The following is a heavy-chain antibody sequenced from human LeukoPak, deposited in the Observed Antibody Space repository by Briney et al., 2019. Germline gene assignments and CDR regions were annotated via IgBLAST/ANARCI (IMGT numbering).Heavy chain of an antibody. V-gene: IGHV3-73*01. CDR1: GFTFSGSV. CDR2: IRSKANSYAT. CDR3: ARAGYNWNDLPFDL. D-gene: IGHD1-1*01. Sequence: GGSLRLSCAASGFTFSGSVMHWVRQASGKGLEWVGRIRSKANSYATAYAASVKGRFTISRDDSKNTAYLQMNSLKTEDTAVYYCARAGYNWNDLPFDLWGQGTLVTVSS. J-gene: IGHJ4*02.